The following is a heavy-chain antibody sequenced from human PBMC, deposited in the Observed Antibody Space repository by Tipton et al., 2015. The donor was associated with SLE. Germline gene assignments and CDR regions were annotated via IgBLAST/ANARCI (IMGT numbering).Heavy chain of an antibody. CDR3: ARDPPPEAARFDY. V-gene: IGHV3-74*01. D-gene: IGHD6-6*01. CDR2: INGDGSRT. J-gene: IGHJ4*02. CDR1: IFAFDTYS. Sequence: GSLRLSCAASIFAFDTYSMYWVRQAPGKGLVWVSYINGDGSRTDYADSVKGRFTISRDNAKNSLYLQMNSLRAEDTAVYYCARDPPPEAARFDYWGQGALVTVSS.